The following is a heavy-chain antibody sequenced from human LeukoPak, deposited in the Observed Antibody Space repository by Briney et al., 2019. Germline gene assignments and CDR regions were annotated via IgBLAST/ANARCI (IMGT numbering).Heavy chain of an antibody. J-gene: IGHJ3*01. D-gene: IGHD6-19*01. Sequence: PSETLSLTCTVSGGSISTYYWSWIRQPPGKGLEWIGYIHYSGNTNYSPSLKSRVTISVDTSKNRFSLRLTSLTAADTAVYFCAGGGWSFDAFDFWGQGTMVTVSS. V-gene: IGHV4-59*08. CDR3: AGGGWSFDAFDF. CDR1: GGSISTYY. CDR2: IHYSGNT.